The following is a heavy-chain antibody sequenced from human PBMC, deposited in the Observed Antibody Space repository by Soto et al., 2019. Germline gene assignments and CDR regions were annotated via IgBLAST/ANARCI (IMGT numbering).Heavy chain of an antibody. D-gene: IGHD1-26*01. CDR3: AKGVELDV. J-gene: IGHJ6*04. CDR1: GFSFSSFA. Sequence: EVLLLESGGGLVQPGGSLRLSCEASGFSFSSFAMNWVRQAPGKGLEWVSAIGDSGASTYYADSVKGRFTISRDNSRNTLYLQLISLRAEDTAVYYCAKGVELDVWGNGTTVTVYS. V-gene: IGHV3-23*01. CDR2: IGDSGAST.